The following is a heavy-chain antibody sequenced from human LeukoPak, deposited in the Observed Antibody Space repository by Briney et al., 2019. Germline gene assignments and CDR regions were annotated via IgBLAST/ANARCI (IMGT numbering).Heavy chain of an antibody. Sequence: GGSLRLSCAASGFTFSSYWMHWVRQAPGKGLVWVSRINSDGSSTSYADSVKARFTISRDNAKNTLYLQMNSLRAEDTAVYYCARGGRYFDWFVGMDVWGQGTTVTVSS. V-gene: IGHV3-74*01. D-gene: IGHD3-9*01. CDR3: ARGGRYFDWFVGMDV. J-gene: IGHJ6*02. CDR1: GFTFSSYW. CDR2: INSDGSST.